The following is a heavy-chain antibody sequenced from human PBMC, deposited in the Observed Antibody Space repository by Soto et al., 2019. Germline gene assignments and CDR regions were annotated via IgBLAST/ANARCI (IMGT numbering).Heavy chain of an antibody. D-gene: IGHD2-15*01. V-gene: IGHV3-21*01. Sequence: PGGSLRLSCAASGFTFSSYSMNWVRQAPGKGLEWVSSISSSSSYIYYADSVKGRFTISRDNAKNSLYLQMNSLRAEDTAVYYCARDLVGYCSGGSCYGTFVFDYWGQGTLVTVSS. J-gene: IGHJ4*02. CDR1: GFTFSSYS. CDR3: ARDLVGYCSGGSCYGTFVFDY. CDR2: ISSSSSYI.